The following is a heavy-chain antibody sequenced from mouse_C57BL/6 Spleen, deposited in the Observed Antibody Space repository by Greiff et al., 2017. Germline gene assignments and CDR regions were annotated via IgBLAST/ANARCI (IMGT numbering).Heavy chain of an antibody. CDR2: IYPGDGDT. V-gene: IGHV1-80*01. CDR3: ARFITTAFDY. CDR1: GYAFSSYW. D-gene: IGHD1-1*01. Sequence: VQRVESGAELVKPGASVKISCKASGYAFSSYWMNWVKQRPGKGLEWIGQIYPGDGDTNYNGKFKGKATLTADKSSSTAYMQLSSLTSEDSAVYFCARFITTAFDYWGQGTTLTVSS. J-gene: IGHJ2*01.